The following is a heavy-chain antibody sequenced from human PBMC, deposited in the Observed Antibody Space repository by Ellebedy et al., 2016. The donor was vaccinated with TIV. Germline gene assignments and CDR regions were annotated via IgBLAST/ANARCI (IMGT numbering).Heavy chain of an antibody. CDR3: ARTVDTTLGSYYFDF. CDR2: LYPGDPLP. V-gene: IGHV5-51*01. Sequence: GESLKISCKVSGYKFADFWIGWVRHMPGKGLEWIAILYPGDPLPKYSPSFQGQVTISVDRPINTAYLQWSSLRASDTAMYYCARTVDTTLGSYYFDFWGQGTLVSVSS. D-gene: IGHD3-10*01. J-gene: IGHJ4*02. CDR1: GYKFADFW.